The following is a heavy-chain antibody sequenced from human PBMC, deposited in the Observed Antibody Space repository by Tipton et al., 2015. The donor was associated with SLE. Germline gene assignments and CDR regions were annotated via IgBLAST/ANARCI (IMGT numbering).Heavy chain of an antibody. CDR2: ISTYNGNI. CDR1: GYSFTSYG. CDR3: ARDNSWRAPTFFDY. Sequence: QVQLVQSGAEVKIPGASVKVSCKASGYSFTSYGITWVRQAPGQGLEWMGWISTYNGNINFAQNLQGRLTMTTDTSTGTAYMELTSLRSDDTAVYFCARDNSWRAPTFFDYWGQGTLITVSS. D-gene: IGHD2/OR15-2a*01. J-gene: IGHJ4*02. V-gene: IGHV1-18*01.